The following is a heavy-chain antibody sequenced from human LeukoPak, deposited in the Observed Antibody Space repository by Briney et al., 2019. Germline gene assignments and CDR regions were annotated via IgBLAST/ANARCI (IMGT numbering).Heavy chain of an antibody. V-gene: IGHV3-23*01. CDR2: ISGIGGST. CDR3: AKVASSGWYWNAFDI. D-gene: IGHD6-19*01. CDR1: RFTFSRYD. Sequence: GGSVTLFCAASRFTFSRYDMLWARQAPGEGLEWVSAISGIGGSTYYADSVKGRFTISRDNSKNTLYLQMNSLRAKDTAVYYCAKVASSGWYWNAFDIWGQGTMVTVSS. J-gene: IGHJ3*02.